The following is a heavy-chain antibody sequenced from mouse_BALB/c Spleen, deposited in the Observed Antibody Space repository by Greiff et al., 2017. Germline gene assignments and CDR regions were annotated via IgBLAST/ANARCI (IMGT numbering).Heavy chain of an antibody. CDR1: GYSITSDYA. J-gene: IGHJ4*01. CDR3: ARGGSAYAMDY. V-gene: IGHV3-2*02. Sequence: EVQLVESGPGLVKPSQSLSLTCTVTGYSITSDYAWNWIRQCPGNILEWMGYISYSGSTSYNPSFKSRISITRDTSKNQFFLQLNSVTTEDTATYYCARGGSAYAMDYWGQGTSVTVSS. CDR2: ISYSGST. D-gene: IGHD1-1*02.